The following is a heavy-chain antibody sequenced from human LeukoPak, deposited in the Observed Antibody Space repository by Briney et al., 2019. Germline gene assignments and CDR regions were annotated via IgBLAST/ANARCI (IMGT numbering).Heavy chain of an antibody. CDR1: GFTFDDYA. CDR2: ISWNSGSI. V-gene: IGHV3-9*01. CDR3: AKDKWELLRYWFDP. Sequence: GGSLRLSCAASGFTFDDYAMHWVRQAPGKGLEWVSGISWNSGSIGYADSVKGRFTISRDNAKNSLYLQMNSLRAEDTALYYCAKDKWELLRYWFDPWGQGTLVTVSS. J-gene: IGHJ5*02. D-gene: IGHD1-26*01.